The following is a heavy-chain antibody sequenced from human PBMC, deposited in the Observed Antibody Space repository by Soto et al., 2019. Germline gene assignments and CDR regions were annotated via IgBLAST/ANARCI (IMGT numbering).Heavy chain of an antibody. J-gene: IGHJ4*02. V-gene: IGHV3-15*01. D-gene: IGHD3-10*01. Sequence: PGGSLRLSCAASGFTFSNAWMSWVRQAPGKGLEWVGRIKGEADGGTTDYAAPVKGRITISRDHSKDTLYLQMNSLKTEDTAVYYCTTGLSNDYYNFDYWGQGTPVTAPQ. CDR3: TTGLSNDYYNFDY. CDR1: GFTFSNAW. CDR2: IKGEADGGTT.